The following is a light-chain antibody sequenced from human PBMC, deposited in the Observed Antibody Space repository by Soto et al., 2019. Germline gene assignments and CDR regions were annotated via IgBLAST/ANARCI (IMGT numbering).Light chain of an antibody. Sequence: DIQMTQSPSTLSASVGDRVTIPCRASQSISSWLAWYQQKPGTAPKLLIYDASSLESGVPSRFSGSGSGTEYTLTISSLQPDDVATYYCQQYNSYSSWTFGQGTKVDIK. CDR3: QQYNSYSSWT. V-gene: IGKV1-5*01. J-gene: IGKJ1*01. CDR2: DAS. CDR1: QSISSW.